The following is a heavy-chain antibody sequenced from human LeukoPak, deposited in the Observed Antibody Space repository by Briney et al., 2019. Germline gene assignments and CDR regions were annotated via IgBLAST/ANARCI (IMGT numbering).Heavy chain of an antibody. CDR2: TFYRSRWYY. J-gene: IGHJ4*02. D-gene: IGHD3-10*01. Sequence: SQTLSLTCAIGDSVSSNTAAWYWIRQSPSRGLEWLGRTFYRSRWYYEYAVSVRSRITINADTSKNHFSLQLNSVTPDDTAVYYCARDPSGDQGLDSWGQGTLVTVSS. CDR3: ARDPSGDQGLDS. CDR1: GDSVSSNTAA. V-gene: IGHV6-1*01.